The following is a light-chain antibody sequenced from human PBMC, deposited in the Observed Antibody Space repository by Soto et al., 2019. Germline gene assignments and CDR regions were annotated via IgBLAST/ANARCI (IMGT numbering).Light chain of an antibody. J-gene: IGLJ2*01. Sequence: QSVLTQPASVSGSPGQSITISCTGTSTDIGAYDYVSWYQQHPGEGPKVIIYEVSNRPSGVSHRFSGSKSGNTASLTISGLQAEDEADYYCSSYTTTSSRVLGGGTKVTVL. CDR3: SSYTTTSSRV. CDR2: EVS. CDR1: STDIGAYDY. V-gene: IGLV2-14*01.